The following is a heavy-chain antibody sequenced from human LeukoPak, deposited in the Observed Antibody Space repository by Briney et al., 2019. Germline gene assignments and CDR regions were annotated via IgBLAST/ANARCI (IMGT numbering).Heavy chain of an antibody. V-gene: IGHV3-74*01. D-gene: IGHD4-17*01. CDR3: ASGDYGQRIQPFDY. CDR2: ISSGGSST. CDR1: EFTFSSYW. J-gene: IGHJ4*02. Sequence: GGSLRLSCAASEFTFSSYWMHWVRQAPGKGLMWVSRISSGGSSTNYVDSVKGRFTISRDNAKNTLYLQMNSLRAEDTAVYYCASGDYGQRIQPFDYWGQGTLVTVSS.